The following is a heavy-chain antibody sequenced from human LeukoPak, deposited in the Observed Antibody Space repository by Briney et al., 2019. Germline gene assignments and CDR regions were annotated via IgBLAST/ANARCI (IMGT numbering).Heavy chain of an antibody. CDR1: GGSISSGGYY. V-gene: IGHV4-39*07. J-gene: IGHJ6*03. CDR3: ARACTSCYGTAYYYYYYYMDA. D-gene: IGHD2-2*01. Sequence: PSETLSLTCTVSGGSISSGGYYWSWIRQPPGKGLEWIGEINHSGSTNYNPSLKSRVTISVDTSKNQFSLKLSSVTAADTAVYYCARACTSCYGTAYYYYYYYMDAWGKGTTVTVSS. CDR2: INHSGST.